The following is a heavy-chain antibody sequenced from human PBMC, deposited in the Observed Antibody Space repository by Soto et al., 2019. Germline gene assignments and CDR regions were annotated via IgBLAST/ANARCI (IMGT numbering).Heavy chain of an antibody. Sequence: PSGTLSLTCTASGGSISSSSYYWGWIRQPPGKGLEWIGSIYYSGSTYYTPSLNSRVTISGYTSKNQFSLKLSSVTAADTAVYYCARNGYGDYTNWFDPWGQGTLVTVSS. CDR3: ARNGYGDYTNWFDP. D-gene: IGHD4-17*01. CDR1: GGSISSSSYY. CDR2: IYYSGST. J-gene: IGHJ5*02. V-gene: IGHV4-39*01.